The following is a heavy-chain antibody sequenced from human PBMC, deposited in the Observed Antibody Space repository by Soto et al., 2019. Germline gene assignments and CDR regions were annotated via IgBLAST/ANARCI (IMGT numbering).Heavy chain of an antibody. CDR2: ISAYNGNT. J-gene: IGHJ4*02. V-gene: IGHV1-18*04. D-gene: IGHD3-3*01. CDR1: GYTFTSYG. CDR3: AKEGYDFWSGSQYYFDY. Sequence: GASVKVSCKASGYTFTSYGISWVRQAPGQGLEWMGWISAYNGNTNYAQKLQGRVTMTTDTSTSTAYMELRSLRSDDTAVYYCAKEGYDFWSGSQYYFDYWGQGTLVTVSS.